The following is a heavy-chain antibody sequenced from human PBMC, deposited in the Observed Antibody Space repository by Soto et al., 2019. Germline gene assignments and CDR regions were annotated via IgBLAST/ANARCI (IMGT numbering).Heavy chain of an antibody. CDR3: AHSVVAGLGYYFDY. CDR1: GFSLSSTRVS. CDR2: IYWDDDK. Sequence: QITLKESGLTLVKPTQTLTLTCTFSGFSLSSTRVSVGWIRQPPGKALEWLALIYWDDDKRYSPFLKSRLTITKDTSKNHVVLTMTNMDPVDTATYYCAHSVVAGLGYYFDYWGQGTLVTVSS. V-gene: IGHV2-5*02. D-gene: IGHD6-19*01. J-gene: IGHJ4*02.